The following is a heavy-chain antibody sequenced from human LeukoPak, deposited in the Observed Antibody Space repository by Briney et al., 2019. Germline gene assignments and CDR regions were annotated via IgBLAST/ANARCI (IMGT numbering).Heavy chain of an antibody. D-gene: IGHD3-9*01. CDR1: GSTFSSYS. CDR2: ISSSSSYI. J-gene: IGHJ6*02. CDR3: ARDRRYYDILAGTIDGYYYYGMDV. Sequence: GGSLRLSCAASGSTFSSYSMNWVRQAPGKGLEWVSSISSSSSYIYYADSVKGRFTISRDNAKNSLYLQMNSLRAEDTAVYYCARDRRYYDILAGTIDGYYYYGMDVWGQGTTVTVSS. V-gene: IGHV3-21*01.